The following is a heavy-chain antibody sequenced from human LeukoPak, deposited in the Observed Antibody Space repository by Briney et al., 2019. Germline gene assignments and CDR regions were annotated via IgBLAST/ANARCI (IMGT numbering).Heavy chain of an antibody. J-gene: IGHJ3*02. CDR3: ASGTGGTTGTTGDAFDI. CDR2: MNPNSGNT. V-gene: IGHV1-8*02. CDR1: GYTFTGYY. D-gene: IGHD1-1*01. Sequence: ASVKVSCKASGYTFTGYYMHWVRQAPGQGLEWMGWMNPNSGNTGYAQKFQGRVTMTRNTSISTAYMELSSLRSEDTAVYYCASGTGGTTGTTGDAFDIWGQGTMVTVSS.